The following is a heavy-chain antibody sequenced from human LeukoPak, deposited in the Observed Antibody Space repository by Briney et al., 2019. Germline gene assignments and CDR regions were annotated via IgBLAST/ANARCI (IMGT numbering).Heavy chain of an antibody. Sequence: GGSLRLSCTVSGFTVSSNSMSWVRQAPGKGLEWVAFIYSDNTHYSDSVKGRFTISRDNSKNTLYLQMNSLRAEDTAVYYCARRAGAYSHPYDYWGQGTLVTVSS. J-gene: IGHJ4*02. CDR3: ARRAGAYSHPYDY. CDR1: GFTVSSNS. V-gene: IGHV3-53*01. D-gene: IGHD4/OR15-4a*01. CDR2: IYSDNT.